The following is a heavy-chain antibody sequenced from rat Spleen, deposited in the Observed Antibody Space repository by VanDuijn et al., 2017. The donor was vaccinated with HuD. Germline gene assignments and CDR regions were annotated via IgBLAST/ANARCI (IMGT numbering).Heavy chain of an antibody. J-gene: IGHJ2*01. CDR1: GFTFSGYW. Sequence: EVQLVETGGDLVQPGRSLKLSCVASGFTFSGYWMYWLRQAPGKGLEWISSINTDGDSTFYPDSVKGRFTISRHNAENTVYLQMNSLRSEDTATYYCARHFGSLDYWGQGVMVTVSS. V-gene: IGHV5-58*01. CDR2: INTDGDST. CDR3: ARHFGSLDY. D-gene: IGHD4-3*01.